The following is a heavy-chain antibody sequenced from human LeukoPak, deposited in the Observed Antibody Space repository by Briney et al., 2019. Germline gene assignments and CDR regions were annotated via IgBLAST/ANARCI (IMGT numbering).Heavy chain of an antibody. CDR3: ATKRLTTIFDY. J-gene: IGHJ4*02. CDR1: GFTFSSYA. D-gene: IGHD4-11*01. V-gene: IGHV3-23*01. Sequence: GGSLRLSCADSGFTFSSYAMSWVRQAPGKGLEWVSAISGSGGSTYYADSVKGRFTIFRDNSKNTLYLQKNSLRAEDTAVYYCATKRLTTIFDYWGQGTLVTVSS. CDR2: ISGSGGST.